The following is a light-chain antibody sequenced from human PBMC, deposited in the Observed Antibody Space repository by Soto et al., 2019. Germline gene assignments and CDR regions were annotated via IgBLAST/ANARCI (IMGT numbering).Light chain of an antibody. Sequence: QSVLTQPASVSGSPGQSITISCTGTSSDIGSHNYVSWYQQHPGKAPKVMIYEVSNRPSGVSNRFSGSKSGNTASLTISGLQAEDEADYYCSSYTVTSVTLYVFGTGTKVTVL. V-gene: IGLV2-14*01. CDR1: SSDIGSHNY. CDR3: SSYTVTSVTLYV. J-gene: IGLJ1*01. CDR2: EVS.